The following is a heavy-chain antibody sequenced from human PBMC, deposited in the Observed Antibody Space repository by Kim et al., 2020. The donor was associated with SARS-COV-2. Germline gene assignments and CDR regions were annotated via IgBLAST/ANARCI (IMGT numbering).Heavy chain of an antibody. CDR1: EFTFSYNT. Sequence: GGSLRLSCVVSEFTFSYNTMSWVRQAPGKGLEWVSTLRRGGDTEYADSVKGRFTVSRDTSKNTLYLQMNSLGAEDTAVYYCAKGYDRNSFDYWGQGTLVTVSS. J-gene: IGHJ4*02. CDR3: AKGYDRNSFDY. D-gene: IGHD5-18*01. V-gene: IGHV3-23*01. CDR2: LRRGGDT.